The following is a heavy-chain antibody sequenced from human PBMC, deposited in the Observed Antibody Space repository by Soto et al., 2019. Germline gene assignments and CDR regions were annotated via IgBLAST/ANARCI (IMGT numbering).Heavy chain of an antibody. D-gene: IGHD4-17*01. CDR3: ARHASGYYGDPSYFDY. Sequence: SETLSLTCTVSGGSISSSSYYWGWIRQPPGKGLEWIGSIYYSGSTYYNPSLKSRVTISVDTSKNQFSLKLSSVTAADTAVYYCARHASGYYGDPSYFDYWGQGTLVTVSS. J-gene: IGHJ4*02. CDR1: GGSISSSSYY. V-gene: IGHV4-39*01. CDR2: IYYSGST.